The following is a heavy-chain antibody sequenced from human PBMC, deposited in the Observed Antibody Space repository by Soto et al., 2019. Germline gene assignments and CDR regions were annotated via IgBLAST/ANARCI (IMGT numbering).Heavy chain of an antibody. J-gene: IGHJ3*02. CDR2: IYYSGST. Sequence: QVQLQESGPGLVKPSQTLSLTCTVSGGSISSGGYYWSWIRQHPGKGLEWIGYIYYSGSTYYNPSLKSRVTISVDTSKNPFSLKLSSVTAADTAVYYCARDRGITFGGVIVIRDAFDIWGQGTMVTVSS. CDR3: ARDRGITFGGVIVIRDAFDI. V-gene: IGHV4-31*03. D-gene: IGHD3-16*02. CDR1: GGSISSGGYY.